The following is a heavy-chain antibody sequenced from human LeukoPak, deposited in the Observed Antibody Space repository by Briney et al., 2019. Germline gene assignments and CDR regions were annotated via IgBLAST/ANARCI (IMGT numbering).Heavy chain of an antibody. CDR2: IGTAGDT. D-gene: IGHD3-10*01. Sequence: GGSLRLSCAASGFTFSSYDMHWVCQATGKGLEWVSAIGTAGDTYYPGSVKGRFTISRENAKNSLYLQMNSLRAGDTAVYYCARGAVWFGAYGMDVWGQGTTVTVSS. V-gene: IGHV3-13*01. CDR1: GFTFSSYD. J-gene: IGHJ6*02. CDR3: ARGAVWFGAYGMDV.